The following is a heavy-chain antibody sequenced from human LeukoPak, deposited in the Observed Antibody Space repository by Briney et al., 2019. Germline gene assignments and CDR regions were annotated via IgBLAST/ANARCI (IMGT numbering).Heavy chain of an antibody. CDR3: ASDSYSPEYFQH. V-gene: IGHV3-66*01. Sequence: GGSLRLSCAASGFTFSNYAMIWVRQAPGKGLEWVSVIYSGGSTFYADSVKGRFTISRDNSKNTLYLQMNSLRAEDTAVYYCASDSYSPEYFQHWGQGTLVTVSS. CDR1: GFTFSNYA. CDR2: IYSGGST. D-gene: IGHD2-15*01. J-gene: IGHJ1*01.